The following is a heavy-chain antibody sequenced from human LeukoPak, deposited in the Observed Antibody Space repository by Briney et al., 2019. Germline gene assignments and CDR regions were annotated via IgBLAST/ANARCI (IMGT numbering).Heavy chain of an antibody. Sequence: GGSLRLSCAASGFIFNNYGMAWVRQAPGKGLEWVSAITDNGGNTLYTDPVKGRFTISRDNSESTLFLQVDSLRGEDTAIYYCARCGGDTCYSRPPDYWGQGVLVTVSS. D-gene: IGHD2-21*01. CDR3: ARCGGDTCYSRPPDY. V-gene: IGHV3-23*01. CDR1: GFIFNNYG. J-gene: IGHJ4*02. CDR2: ITDNGGNT.